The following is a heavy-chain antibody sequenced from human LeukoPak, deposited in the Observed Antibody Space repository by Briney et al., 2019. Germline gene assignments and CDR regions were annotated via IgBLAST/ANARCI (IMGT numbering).Heavy chain of an antibody. D-gene: IGHD2-21*02. CDR3: ARGGCGGDCYPNWFDP. V-gene: IGHV4-61*01. CDR1: GDSFTSVTDY. J-gene: IGHJ5*02. Sequence: SETLSLTCTVSGDSFTSVTDYWAWIRQPPGKGLEWIGYIYYSGSTNYKPSLKSRVTISVDTSKNQFSLKLSSVTAADTAVYYCARGGCGGDCYPNWFDPWGQGTLVTVSS. CDR2: IYYSGST.